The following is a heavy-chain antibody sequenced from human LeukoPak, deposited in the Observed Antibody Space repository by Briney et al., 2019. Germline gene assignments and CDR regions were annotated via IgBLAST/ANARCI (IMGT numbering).Heavy chain of an antibody. D-gene: IGHD3-22*01. V-gene: IGHV4-59*11. Sequence: PSETLSLACTVSGGSIRSHYWSWIRQPPGKGVEWIGYIYYSGSTNYNPSLKSRVTISVDTSKNQFSLKLSSVTAADTAVYYCARDRGDYDSSGYYGYFDYWGQGALVTVSS. CDR2: IYYSGST. J-gene: IGHJ4*02. CDR1: GGSIRSHY. CDR3: ARDRGDYDSSGYYGYFDY.